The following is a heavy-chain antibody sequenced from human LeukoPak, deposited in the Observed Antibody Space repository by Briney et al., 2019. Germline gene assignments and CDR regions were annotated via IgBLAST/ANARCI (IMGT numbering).Heavy chain of an antibody. CDR3: ARQGKYMAATGTPNFDY. CDR1: GGSISPYY. Sequence: SETLSLTCTVSGGSISPYYWSWIRQPPGKGLEWIGYIHYNGGTNYNPSLKSRVTISVDTSKNQFSLRLSSVTAADTAVYYCARQGKYMAATGTPNFDYWGQGTLVTVSS. D-gene: IGHD6-13*01. CDR2: IHYNGGT. V-gene: IGHV4-59*08. J-gene: IGHJ4*02.